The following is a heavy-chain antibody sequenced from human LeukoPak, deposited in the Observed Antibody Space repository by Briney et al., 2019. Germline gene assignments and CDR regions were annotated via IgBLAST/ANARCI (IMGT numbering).Heavy chain of an antibody. J-gene: IGHJ4*02. CDR1: GGSINSGSFY. Sequence: TLSLTCTVSGGSINSGSFYWNWIRQSAGKGLEWIGHVYTTGTTNCNPSLRSRVTISLDTSKNQFSLNLNSVTAADTAVYYCARCTSTSCYNFDYWGQGTLLTVSS. D-gene: IGHD2-2*02. CDR2: VYTTGTT. CDR3: ARCTSTSCYNFDY. V-gene: IGHV4-61*09.